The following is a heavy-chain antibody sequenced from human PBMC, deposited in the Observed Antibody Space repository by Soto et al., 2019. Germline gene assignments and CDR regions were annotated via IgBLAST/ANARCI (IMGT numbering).Heavy chain of an antibody. CDR2: ISAHNGDT. CDR1: GYTFSTYG. V-gene: IGHV1-18*01. J-gene: IGHJ3*01. CDR3: AKEHGIIVVNGAFDF. D-gene: IGHD2-15*01. Sequence: QVQLVQSGAEVKKPGASVKVSCKASGYTFSTYGINWGRQAPGQGLEWMGWISAHNGDTKYAQNVQDRVTMTTDTSTNTAYMELKSLRYDDTAVYYCAKEHGIIVVNGAFDFWGQGALVTVSS.